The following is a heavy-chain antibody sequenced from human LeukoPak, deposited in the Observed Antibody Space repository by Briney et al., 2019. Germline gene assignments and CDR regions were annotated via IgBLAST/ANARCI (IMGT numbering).Heavy chain of an antibody. V-gene: IGHV3-11*01. Sequence: GGSLRLSCAASGFTFSDYYMSWIRQAPGKGLEWVSYISDGGSTIYYADSVKGRFTISRDNAKNSVYLQMNSLRAEDTAVYYCARDRLGDYDSSGYYDNWGQGTRVTVSS. CDR1: GFTFSDYY. J-gene: IGHJ4*02. CDR3: ARDRLGDYDSSGYYDN. CDR2: ISDGGSTI. D-gene: IGHD3-22*01.